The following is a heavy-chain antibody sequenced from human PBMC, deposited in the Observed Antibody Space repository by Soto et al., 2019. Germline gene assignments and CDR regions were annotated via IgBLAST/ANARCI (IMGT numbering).Heavy chain of an antibody. CDR3: TRQRAWYGEWAFDI. J-gene: IGHJ3*02. V-gene: IGHV4-59*04. Sequence: SETLSLTCTVSGGSISGYYWSWVRQPPGKGLEWIGYFYYSGHTYYNPSLKSRVTMSVDTSRNQFSLDLSSVTAADTAVYYCTRQRAWYGEWAFDIWGQGTMVTVSS. CDR1: GGSISGYY. D-gene: IGHD3-10*01. CDR2: FYYSGHT.